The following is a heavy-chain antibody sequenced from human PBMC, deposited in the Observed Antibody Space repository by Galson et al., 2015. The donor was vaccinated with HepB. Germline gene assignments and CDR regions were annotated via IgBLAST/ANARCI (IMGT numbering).Heavy chain of an antibody. D-gene: IGHD1-26*01. CDR2: ISGSGGST. J-gene: IGHJ4*02. Sequence: SLRLSCAASGFTFSSHAMSWVRQAPGKGLEWVPAISGSGGSTYYADSVKGLFTISRDNSKNTLYPQMNSLRAEDTAVYYCAKEWVKWELLPTLVDYWGQGTLVAVSS. V-gene: IGHV3-23*01. CDR3: AKEWVKWELLPTLVDY. CDR1: GFTFSSHA.